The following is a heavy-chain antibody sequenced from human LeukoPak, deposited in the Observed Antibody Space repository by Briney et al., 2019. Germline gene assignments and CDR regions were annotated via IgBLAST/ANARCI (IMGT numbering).Heavy chain of an antibody. J-gene: IGHJ5*02. CDR3: ARSIAVAGNICWFDP. Sequence: ASVKVSCKSSGYTFTSYGISWVRQAPAQGLEWMGWISDYNGNTNYAQKLQGRVTMTTDTSTSTAYMELRSLRSDDTAVYYCARSIAVAGNICWFDPWGQGTLVTVSS. D-gene: IGHD6-19*01. CDR2: ISDYNGNT. V-gene: IGHV1-18*04. CDR1: GYTFTSYG.